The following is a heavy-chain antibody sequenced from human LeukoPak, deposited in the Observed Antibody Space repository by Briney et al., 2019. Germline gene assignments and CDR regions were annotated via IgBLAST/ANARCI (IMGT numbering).Heavy chain of an antibody. CDR3: AKDSAKKYDDY. D-gene: IGHD2/OR15-2a*01. Sequence: GGSLRLSCAASGFTFSSSAMSWVGLAPGKGLEWVSGISGSDGSTYYADSVKGRFTISRDNSKNTLFLQMNSLRAEDTAVYYCAKDSAKKYDDYWGQGTLVTVSS. J-gene: IGHJ4*02. V-gene: IGHV3-23*01. CDR2: ISGSDGST. CDR1: GFTFSSSA.